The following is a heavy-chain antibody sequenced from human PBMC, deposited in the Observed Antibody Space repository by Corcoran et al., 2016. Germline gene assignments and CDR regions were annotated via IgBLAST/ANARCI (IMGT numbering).Heavy chain of an antibody. CDR3: ARDQQLVPSYYYYGMDV. V-gene: IGHV4-4*07. CDR1: GGSISSYY. Sequence: QVQLQESGPGLVKPSETLSLTCTVSGGSISSYYWSWIRQPAGKGLEWIGRIYTSGSTNYNPSRKSRVTMSVDTSKNQFSLKLSSVTAADTAVYYCARDQQLVPSYYYYGMDVWGQGTTVTVSS. J-gene: IGHJ6*02. D-gene: IGHD6-13*01. CDR2: IYTSGST.